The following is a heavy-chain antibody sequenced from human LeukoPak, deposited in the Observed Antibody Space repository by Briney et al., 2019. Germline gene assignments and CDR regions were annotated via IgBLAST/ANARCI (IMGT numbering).Heavy chain of an antibody. CDR3: ARVERSGYFNGY. Sequence: SETLSLTCTVSGGSISSSSYYWGWIRQPPGKGLEWIGSIYYSGSTYYNPSLKSRVTISVDTSKNQFSLKLSSVTAADTAGYYCARVERSGYFNGYWGQGTLVTVSS. V-gene: IGHV4-39*07. D-gene: IGHD3-22*01. J-gene: IGHJ4*02. CDR2: IYYSGST. CDR1: GGSISSSSYY.